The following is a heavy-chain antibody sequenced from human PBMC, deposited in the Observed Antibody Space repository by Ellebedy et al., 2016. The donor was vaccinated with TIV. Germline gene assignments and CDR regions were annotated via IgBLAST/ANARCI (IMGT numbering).Heavy chain of an antibody. J-gene: IGHJ4*02. Sequence: ASVKVSXKASGYTFTDYYIHWVRQAPGQGLEWMGCINPNSGDTDYAPKFQGRVTMTADDSTSTAHMGLTSLRPDDTAVYYCALSPYSGDQDYEITAEYHFDYWGQGTLITVSS. V-gene: IGHV1-2*02. CDR3: ALSPYSGDQDYEITAEYHFDY. D-gene: IGHD1-26*01. CDR1: GYTFTDYY. CDR2: INPNSGDT.